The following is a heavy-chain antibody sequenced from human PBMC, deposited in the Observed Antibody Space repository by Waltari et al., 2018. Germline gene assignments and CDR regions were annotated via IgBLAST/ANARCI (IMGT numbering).Heavy chain of an antibody. Sequence: EVQLVQSGAEVKKPGESLKISCKGSGYSFTSYWIGWVRQMPGKGLEWVGITSPGDPDTRYSPSFQGQVTISADKSISTAYLQWSSLKASDTAMYYCARQGEMATITAWLDYWGQGTLVTVSS. CDR2: TSPGDPDT. CDR1: GYSFTSYW. V-gene: IGHV5-51*01. CDR3: ARQGEMATITAWLDY. J-gene: IGHJ4*02. D-gene: IGHD5-12*01.